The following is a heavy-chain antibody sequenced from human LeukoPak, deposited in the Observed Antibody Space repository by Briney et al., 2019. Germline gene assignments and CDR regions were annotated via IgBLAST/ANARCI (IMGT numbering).Heavy chain of an antibody. D-gene: IGHD1-26*01. CDR3: AREWELLREDAFDI. Sequence: PSETLSLTXTVSGGSISSYYWSWIRQPAGKGLEWIGRIYTSGSTNYNPSLKSRVTISVDTSKNQFSLKLSSVTAADTAVYYCAREWELLREDAFDIWGQGTMVTVSS. CDR1: GGSISSYY. CDR2: IYTSGST. V-gene: IGHV4-4*07. J-gene: IGHJ3*02.